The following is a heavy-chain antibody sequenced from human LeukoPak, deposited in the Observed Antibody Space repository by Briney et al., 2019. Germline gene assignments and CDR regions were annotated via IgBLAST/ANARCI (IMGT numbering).Heavy chain of an antibody. CDR1: GFTFSSYA. CDR2: ISGSGGST. CDR3: AKDSLPYYYDSTHYISPFDY. D-gene: IGHD3-22*01. J-gene: IGHJ4*02. V-gene: IGHV3-23*01. Sequence: QPGGSLRLSCAASGFTFSSYAMSWVRQAPGKGLEWVSAISGSGGSTYYADSVKGRFTISRDNSKNSLYLQMNSLRTEDTALYYCAKDSLPYYYDSTHYISPFDYWGQGTLVTVSS.